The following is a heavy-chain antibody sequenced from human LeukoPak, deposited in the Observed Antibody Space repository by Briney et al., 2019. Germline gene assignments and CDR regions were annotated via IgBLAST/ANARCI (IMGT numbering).Heavy chain of an antibody. Sequence: GGSLRLSCAASGFTVSSNHMSWVRQAPGKGLEWVSVIYSGGSTDYADSVKGRFTVSRDNLKNTLYLQMNSLRAEDTAVYYCARGPAGYNWGQGTLVTFSS. CDR3: ARGPAGYN. CDR1: GFTVSSNH. D-gene: IGHD1-1*01. J-gene: IGHJ4*02. CDR2: IYSGGST. V-gene: IGHV3-53*01.